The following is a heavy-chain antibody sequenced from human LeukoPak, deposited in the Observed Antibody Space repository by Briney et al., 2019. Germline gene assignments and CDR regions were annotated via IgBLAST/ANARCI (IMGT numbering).Heavy chain of an antibody. V-gene: IGHV3-23*01. D-gene: IGHD2-21*02. CDR1: GFTFSSYA. CDR3: AKEYDCGGDCYPYYFDY. J-gene: IGHJ4*02. CDR2: ISGSGGST. Sequence: PGGSLRLSCAASGFTFSSYAMSWVRQAPGKGLEWVSAISGSGGSTYYADSVKGRFTISRDNSKNTLYLQMNSLRAEDTAVYYRAKEYDCGGDCYPYYFDYWGQGTLVTVSS.